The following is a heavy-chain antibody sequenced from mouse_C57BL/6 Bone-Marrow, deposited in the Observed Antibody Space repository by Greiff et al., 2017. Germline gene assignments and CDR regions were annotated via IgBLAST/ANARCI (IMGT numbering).Heavy chain of an antibody. CDR2: IRNKANGYTT. D-gene: IGHD1-1*01. V-gene: IGHV7-3*01. CDR1: GFTFTDYY. Sequence: EVKLVESGGGLVQPGGSLSLSCAASGFTFTDYYMSWVRQPPGKALEWLGFIRNKANGYTTEYSASVKGRFTISRDNSQSILYLQMNALRAEDSSTYYCASSGYYGRSYVGFAYWGQGTLVTVSA. CDR3: ASSGYYGRSYVGFAY. J-gene: IGHJ3*01.